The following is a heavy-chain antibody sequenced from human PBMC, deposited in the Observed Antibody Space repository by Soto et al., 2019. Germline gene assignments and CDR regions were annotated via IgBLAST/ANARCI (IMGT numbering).Heavy chain of an antibody. V-gene: IGHV3-23*01. J-gene: IGHJ4*02. CDR3: ATVMVRGVIITYVSYFDY. CDR2: ISGSGGST. Sequence: GGSLRLSCAASGFTFSSYAMSWVRQAPGKGLEWVSAISGSGGSTYYADSVKGRFTISRDNSKNTLYLQMNSLRAEDTAVYYCATVMVRGVIITYVSYFDYWGQGTLVTVSS. CDR1: GFTFSSYA. D-gene: IGHD3-10*01.